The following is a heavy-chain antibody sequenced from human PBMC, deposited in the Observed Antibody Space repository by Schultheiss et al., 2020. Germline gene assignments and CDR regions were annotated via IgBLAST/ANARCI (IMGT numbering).Heavy chain of an antibody. CDR3: AREEDMIVEDGAFDI. CDR1: GFTFSSYS. Sequence: GGSLILSCAASGFTFSSYSMNWVRQAPGKGLEWVSSISSSSSYIYYADSVKGRFTISRDNAKNSLYLQMNSLRAEDTAVYYCAREEDMIVEDGAFDIWGQGTMVTVAS. D-gene: IGHD3-22*01. J-gene: IGHJ3*02. V-gene: IGHV3-21*01. CDR2: ISSSSSYI.